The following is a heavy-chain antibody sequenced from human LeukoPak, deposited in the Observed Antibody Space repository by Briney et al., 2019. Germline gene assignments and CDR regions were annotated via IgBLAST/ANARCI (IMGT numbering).Heavy chain of an antibody. Sequence: PGGSLRLSCAASGFTFSSYGMHWVRQAPGKGLEWVAVIWYDGSNKYYADSVKGRFTISRDNSKNTLYLQMNSLRAEDTAVYYCARDSASCRGCAFDIWGQGTVVTVSS. CDR1: GFTFSSYG. D-gene: IGHD2-2*01. J-gene: IGHJ3*02. V-gene: IGHV3-33*01. CDR3: ARDSASCRGCAFDI. CDR2: IWYDGSNK.